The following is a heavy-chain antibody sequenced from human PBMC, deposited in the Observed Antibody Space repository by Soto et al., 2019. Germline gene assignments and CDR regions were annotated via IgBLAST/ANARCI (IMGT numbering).Heavy chain of an antibody. J-gene: IGHJ4*02. Sequence: EVQLLESGGGLVQPGGSLRLSCVASGFTFSNYAMSWVRQAPGKGLAWVSGISGSGGTTYYADSVKGRFTVSRDNSKDTLNLQMNSLRAEDTAIYYCAKTPRQWLVDVDYWGQGTLVTVSS. CDR2: ISGSGGTT. D-gene: IGHD6-19*01. CDR1: GFTFSNYA. V-gene: IGHV3-23*01. CDR3: AKTPRQWLVDVDY.